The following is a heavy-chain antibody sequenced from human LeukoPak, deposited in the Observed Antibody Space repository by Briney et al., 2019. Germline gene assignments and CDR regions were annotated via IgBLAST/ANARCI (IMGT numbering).Heavy chain of an antibody. CDR3: TKGDILTGYYDPYYFDY. V-gene: IGHV3-23*01. Sequence: GGSLRLSCAASGFTFSTYAMSWVRQAPGKGLEWVSGISGSGGSTYYADSVKGRLTISRDNSKNTLYLQMNSLRAEDTAVYYCTKGDILTGYYDPYYFDYWGPGTLVTVSS. CDR1: GFTFSTYA. D-gene: IGHD3-9*01. J-gene: IGHJ4*02. CDR2: ISGSGGST.